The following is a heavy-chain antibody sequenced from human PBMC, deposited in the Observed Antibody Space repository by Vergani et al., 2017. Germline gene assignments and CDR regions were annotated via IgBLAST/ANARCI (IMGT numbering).Heavy chain of an antibody. CDR3: AKDNY. Sequence: VQLVESGGGLVQPGRSLRLSCAASGFTFDDYAMHWVRQAPGKGLEWVSGISWNSGSIGYADSVKGRFTISRDNAKNSLYLQMNSLRAEDTALYYCAKDNYWGQGTLVTVSS. V-gene: IGHV3-9*01. CDR1: GFTFDDYA. CDR2: ISWNSGSI. J-gene: IGHJ4*02.